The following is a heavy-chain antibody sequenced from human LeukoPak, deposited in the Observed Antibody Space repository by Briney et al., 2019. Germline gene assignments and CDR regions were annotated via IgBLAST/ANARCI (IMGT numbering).Heavy chain of an antibody. J-gene: IGHJ6*03. Sequence: GGSLRLSCAASGFTFSSCSMNWVRQAPGKGLEWVSAISSDSSYIYYADSVRGRFTISRDNAKNSLYLQMSSLRAEDTAVYYCVRIRDFGASYHYFYMDVWGKGTTVTVSS. CDR2: ISSDSSYI. D-gene: IGHD4-17*01. V-gene: IGHV3-21*01. CDR1: GFTFSSCS. CDR3: VRIRDFGASYHYFYMDV.